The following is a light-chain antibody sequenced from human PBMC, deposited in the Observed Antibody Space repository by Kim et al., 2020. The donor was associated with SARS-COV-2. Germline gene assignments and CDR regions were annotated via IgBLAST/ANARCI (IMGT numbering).Light chain of an antibody. CDR2: GAA. Sequence: PREWATPSCMASQSVSSSYLAGYQQKPGPAPRLLIYGAASRATGIPDRFSGSGSGTDFTLTISRLEPEDFAVYYCQQYGSSPQTFGQGTKVDIK. CDR3: QQYGSSPQT. V-gene: IGKV3-20*01. J-gene: IGKJ1*01. CDR1: QSVSSSY.